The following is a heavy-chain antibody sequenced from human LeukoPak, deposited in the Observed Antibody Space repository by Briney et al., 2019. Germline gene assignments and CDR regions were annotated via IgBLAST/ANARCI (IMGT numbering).Heavy chain of an antibody. V-gene: IGHV3-48*02. CDR1: GFTFSSYS. Sequence: QPWGSLRLSCAASGFTFSSYSMNWVRQAPGKGLEWVSHITASGTAMFYADSVKGRFTISRDNAKYSLYLQMNSLRDEDTAVYYCASSGSYRFDYWGQGTLVTVSS. J-gene: IGHJ4*02. D-gene: IGHD1-26*01. CDR3: ASSGSYRFDY. CDR2: ITASGTAM.